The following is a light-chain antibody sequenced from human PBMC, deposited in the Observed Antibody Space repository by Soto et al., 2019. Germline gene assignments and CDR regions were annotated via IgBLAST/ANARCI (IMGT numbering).Light chain of an antibody. CDR1: KAIGSS. CDR2: GAS. Sequence: IHLTQSASSLSASVGHRVTITCRASKAIGSSFAWYQQKPGKVPKVLIYGASTLQNGVPSRFSGSGYGTDFNLTISSLQTEDFATYYCQQLNSYPLTFGGGTKVDIK. CDR3: QQLNSYPLT. V-gene: IGKV1-9*01. J-gene: IGKJ4*01.